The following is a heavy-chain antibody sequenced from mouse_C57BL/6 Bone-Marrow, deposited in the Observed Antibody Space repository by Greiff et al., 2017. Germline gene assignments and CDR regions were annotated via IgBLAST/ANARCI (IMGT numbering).Heavy chain of an antibody. CDR1: GYTFTNYW. V-gene: IGHV1-64*01. Sequence: QVQLQQPGAELVKPGASVKLSCKASGYTFTNYWMHWVKQRPGQGLEWIGMIHPNSGSTNYNEKFKSKATLTVDKSSSTAYMQLSSLTSEDSAVYYCARYPTYYYGSSPLAYWGQGTLVTVSA. CDR2: IHPNSGST. D-gene: IGHD1-1*01. CDR3: ARYPTYYYGSSPLAY. J-gene: IGHJ3*01.